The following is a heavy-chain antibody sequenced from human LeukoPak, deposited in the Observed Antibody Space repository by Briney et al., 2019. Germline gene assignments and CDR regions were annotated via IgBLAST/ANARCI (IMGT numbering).Heavy chain of an antibody. J-gene: IGHJ4*02. CDR3: AGGSGYYSTPTYFDY. CDR1: GFTFSSYA. V-gene: IGHV3-23*01. CDR2: ISGSGVNT. D-gene: IGHD3-22*01. Sequence: GGSLRLSCAVSGFTFSSYAMNWVRQAPGEGLEWVSAISGSGVNTDHADSVKGRFTISRDNSKNTLYLQMNSLRVEDTAVYYCAGGSGYYSTPTYFDYWGQGTLVTVSS.